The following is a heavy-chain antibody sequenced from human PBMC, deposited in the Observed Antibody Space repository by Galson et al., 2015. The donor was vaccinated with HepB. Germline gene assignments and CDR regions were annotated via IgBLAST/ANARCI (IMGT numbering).Heavy chain of an antibody. Sequence: SVKVSCKASGYTFTSYGISWVRQAPGQGLEWMGGIIPIFGTANYAQKFQGRVTITADESTSTAYMELSSLRSEDTAVYYCARGEAPRITIFGVGTLGYFDYWGQGTLVTVSS. J-gene: IGHJ4*02. CDR1: GYTFTSYG. CDR2: IIPIFGTA. V-gene: IGHV1-69*13. CDR3: ARGEAPRITIFGVGTLGYFDY. D-gene: IGHD3-3*01.